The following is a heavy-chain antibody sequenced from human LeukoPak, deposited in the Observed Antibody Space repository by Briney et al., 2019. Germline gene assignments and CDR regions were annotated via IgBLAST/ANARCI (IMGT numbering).Heavy chain of an antibody. CDR3: ARVSGEEVAAISLYYYYYMDV. D-gene: IGHD2-15*01. J-gene: IGHJ6*03. Sequence: PSETLSLTCTVSGGSISSYYWSWIRQPPGKGLEWIGYIYYSGSTNYNSSLKSRVTISVDTSKNQFSLKLSSVTAADTAVYYCARVSGEEVAAISLYYYYYMDVWGKGTTVTVSS. V-gene: IGHV4-59*13. CDR1: GGSISSYY. CDR2: IYYSGST.